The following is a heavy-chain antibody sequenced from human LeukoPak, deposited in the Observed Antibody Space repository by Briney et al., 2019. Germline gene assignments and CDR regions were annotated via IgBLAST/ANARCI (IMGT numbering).Heavy chain of an antibody. V-gene: IGHV3-23*01. CDR2: ISGSGGST. CDR1: GFTFSSYA. D-gene: IGHD3-3*01. J-gene: IGHJ4*01. CDR3: ARDLFTYYDFWSGYYAAEPFDY. Sequence: PGGSLRLSCAASGFTFSSYAMSWVRQAPGKGLEWVSAISGSGGSTYYADSVKGRFTISRDNSKNTLYLQMNSLRAEDTAVYYCARDLFTYYDFWSGYYAAEPFDYWGQGTLVTVSS.